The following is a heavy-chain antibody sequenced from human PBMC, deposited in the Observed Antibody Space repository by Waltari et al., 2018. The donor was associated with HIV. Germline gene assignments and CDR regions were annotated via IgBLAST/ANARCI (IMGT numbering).Heavy chain of an antibody. V-gene: IGHV3-74*01. D-gene: IGHD4-17*01. CDR1: GSTSRSYL. CDR2: ISSDGSTT. Sequence: EVQLVESGGGLAQPGGSLRLYCAASGSTSRSYLRHWVRQAPGKGLLWVSCISSDGSTTNYSDSVKGRLTISRDNAKNTLYLQMNSLRADDTAVYYCARENTMTYYDALDIWGQGTMVTFSS. J-gene: IGHJ3*02. CDR3: ARENTMTYYDALDI.